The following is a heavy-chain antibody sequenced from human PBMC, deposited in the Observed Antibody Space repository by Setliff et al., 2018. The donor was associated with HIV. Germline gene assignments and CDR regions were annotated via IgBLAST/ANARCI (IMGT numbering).Heavy chain of an antibody. D-gene: IGHD3-10*01. CDR3: ARGVIRGVISQGGLDY. Sequence: ASVKVSCKASGFTFTTYAVHWVRQAPGQRPEWMGWINAANGKTRYPQRFEARVTITMDTGASTAYMELNSLRSEDSAVYYCARGVIRGVISQGGLDYWGQGTVVTVSS. V-gene: IGHV1-3*01. J-gene: IGHJ4*03. CDR2: INAANGKT. CDR1: GFTFTTYA.